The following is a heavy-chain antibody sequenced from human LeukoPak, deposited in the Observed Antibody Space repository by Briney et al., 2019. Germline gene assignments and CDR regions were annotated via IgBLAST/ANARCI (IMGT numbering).Heavy chain of an antibody. V-gene: IGHV3-21*01. CDR3: ARVGFGESQTFFDY. CDR2: ISSSSSYI. CDR1: GFTFSSYS. D-gene: IGHD3-10*01. Sequence: GGSLRLSCAASGFTFSSYSMNWVRQAPGKGLEWVSSISSSSSYIYYADSVKGRFTISRDNAKNSLYLQMNSLRAEDTAVYYCARVGFGESQTFFDYWGQGTLVTVSS. J-gene: IGHJ4*02.